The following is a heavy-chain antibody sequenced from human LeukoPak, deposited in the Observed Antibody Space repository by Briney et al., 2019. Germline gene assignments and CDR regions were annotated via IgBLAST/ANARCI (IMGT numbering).Heavy chain of an antibody. D-gene: IGHD6-19*01. V-gene: IGHV3-13*04. CDR3: VRGGSGWYYFDY. CDR1: GFTFTNYD. CDR2: IGIAGDT. Sequence: PGGSLRLSCAASGFTFTNYDMHWVRQVTGKGLEWVSAIGIAGDTYYPGSVRGRFTISRENAKNSLYLQMNSLRDGDTAVHYCVRGGSGWYYFDYWGQGTLVTVSS. J-gene: IGHJ4*02.